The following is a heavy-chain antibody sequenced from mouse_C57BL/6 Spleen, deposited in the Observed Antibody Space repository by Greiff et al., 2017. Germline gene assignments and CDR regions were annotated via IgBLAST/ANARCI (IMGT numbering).Heavy chain of an antibody. CDR3: ARGDYDGNYYAMDY. Sequence: VQLQQPGAELVKPGASVKLSCKASGYTFTSYWMQWVKQRPGQGLEWIGEIDPSDSYTNYNQKFKGKATLTVDTSSSTAYMQLSSLTSEDSAVYYCARGDYDGNYYAMDYWGQGTSVTVSS. V-gene: IGHV1-50*01. D-gene: IGHD2-4*01. CDR2: IDPSDSYT. J-gene: IGHJ4*01. CDR1: GYTFTSYW.